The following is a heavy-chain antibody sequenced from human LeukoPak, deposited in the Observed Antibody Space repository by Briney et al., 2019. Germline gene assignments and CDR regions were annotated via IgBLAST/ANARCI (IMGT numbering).Heavy chain of an antibody. D-gene: IGHD1-1*01. J-gene: IGHJ4*02. CDR3: AREYGDTTGVDY. CDR1: GGSISSYY. V-gene: IGHV4-59*01. Sequence: SETLSLTCTVSGGSISSYYWSWIRQPPGKGLEWIGYIYYSGSTNYNPSLKSRVTISVDTSKNQFSLKLSSVTAADTAVYYCAREYGDTTGVDYWGQGTLATVSS. CDR2: IYYSGST.